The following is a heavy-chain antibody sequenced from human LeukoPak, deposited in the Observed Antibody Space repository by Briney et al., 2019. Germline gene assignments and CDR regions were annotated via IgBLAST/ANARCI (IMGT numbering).Heavy chain of an antibody. Sequence: GGSLRLSCAASGFSVSSKYMNWVRQAPGKGLEWVSVIDSGDETSYIDSVKGRFTISRDNSKNTLYLQMSSLRAEDTAVYYCVKDKSNRVRGVIVNWFDPWGQGTLVTVSS. V-gene: IGHV3-66*01. CDR3: VKDKSNRVRGVIVNWFDP. D-gene: IGHD3-10*01. CDR2: IDSGDET. J-gene: IGHJ5*02. CDR1: GFSVSSKY.